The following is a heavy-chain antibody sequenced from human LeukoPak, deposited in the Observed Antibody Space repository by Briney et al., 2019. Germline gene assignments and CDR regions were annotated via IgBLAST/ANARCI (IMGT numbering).Heavy chain of an antibody. Sequence: SETPSLTCTVSGGSISSYYWSWIRQPPGKGLEWIGYIYYSGSTNYNPSLKSRVTISVDTSKNQFSLKLTSVTAADTAVYYCARTTEGGYTYGYFYYYYMDVWGKGTTVTISS. D-gene: IGHD5-18*01. CDR2: IYYSGST. V-gene: IGHV4-59*01. CDR3: ARTTEGGYTYGYFYYYYMDV. J-gene: IGHJ6*03. CDR1: GGSISSYY.